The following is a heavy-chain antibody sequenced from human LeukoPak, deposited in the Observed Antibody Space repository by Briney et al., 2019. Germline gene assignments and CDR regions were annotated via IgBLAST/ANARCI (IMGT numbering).Heavy chain of an antibody. V-gene: IGHV4-59*01. CDR3: ARGGSYCYFDH. CDR2: IYKSGST. CDR1: GGSISSYY. J-gene: IGHJ4*02. D-gene: IGHD1-26*01. Sequence: SETLSLTCSVSGGSISSYYWSWIRQPPGKGVEWIGYIYKSGSTNYNPSLKSRVTISVDTSKNQFSLKLSSVTAADTAVYYCARGGSYCYFDHWGQGTLVTVSS.